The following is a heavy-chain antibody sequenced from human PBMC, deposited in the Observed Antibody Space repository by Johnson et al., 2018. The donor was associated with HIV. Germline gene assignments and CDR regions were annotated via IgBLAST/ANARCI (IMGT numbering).Heavy chain of an antibody. CDR3: ARDRGAGHAFDI. D-gene: IGHD3-10*01. CDR1: GFTFSSYD. CDR2: IGTAGDT. Sequence: MLLVESGGGLAKPAWSPRLSCAASGFTFSSYDMHWVRQATGKGLEWVSAIGTAGDTYYPGSVKGRFTISRENAKNSLYLQMNSLRAGDTAVYYCARDRGAGHAFDIWGQGTMVTVSS. V-gene: IGHV3-13*01. J-gene: IGHJ3*02.